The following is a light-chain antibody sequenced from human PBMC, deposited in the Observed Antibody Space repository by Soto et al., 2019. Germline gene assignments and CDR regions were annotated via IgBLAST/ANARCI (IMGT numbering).Light chain of an antibody. CDR3: QSYDSSLSAHVV. CDR2: GNS. CDR1: SSNIGAGYD. Sequence: QSALTQPPSVSGAPGQRVTISCTGSSSNIGAGYDVHWYQQLPGTAPKVLIYGNSNRPSGVPDRFSGSKSGTSASLAITGLQAEDEGDYYCQSYDSSLSAHVVFGGGTKLTVL. J-gene: IGLJ2*01. V-gene: IGLV1-40*01.